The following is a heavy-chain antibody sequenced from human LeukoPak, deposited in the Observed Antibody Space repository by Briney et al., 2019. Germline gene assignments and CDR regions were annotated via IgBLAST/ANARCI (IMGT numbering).Heavy chain of an antibody. Sequence: GGSLRLSCSASGFTFSSYAMHWVRQAPGKGLEYVSAISSNGGYTYYADSVQGRFTISRDNSKSTLCLQMNSLRAEDTAVYYCAKQLGYCSDGSCYFPYWGQGTLVTVSS. V-gene: IGHV3-64*04. CDR2: ISSNGGYT. CDR3: AKQLGYCSDGSCYFPY. CDR1: GFTFSSYA. D-gene: IGHD2-15*01. J-gene: IGHJ4*02.